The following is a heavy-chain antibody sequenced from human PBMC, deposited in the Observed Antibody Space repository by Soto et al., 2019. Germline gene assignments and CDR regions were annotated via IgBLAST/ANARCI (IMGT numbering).Heavy chain of an antibody. V-gene: IGHV4-31*03. CDR2: IYYSGST. CDR3: ARGGSSSWYVWFDP. D-gene: IGHD6-13*01. J-gene: IGHJ5*02. CDR1: GGSISSGGYY. Sequence: SETLSLTCTVSGGSISSGGYYWSWIRQHPGKGLEWIGYIYYSGSTYYNPSLKSRVTISVDTSKNQFSLKLSSVTAADTAVYYCARGGSSSWYVWFDPWGQGTLVTVS.